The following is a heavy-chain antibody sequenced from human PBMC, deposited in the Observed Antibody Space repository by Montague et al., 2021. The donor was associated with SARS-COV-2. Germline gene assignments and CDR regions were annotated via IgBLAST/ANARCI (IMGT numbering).Heavy chain of an antibody. CDR2: IYSGGST. CDR3: ARGGGYYSYGMDV. J-gene: IGHJ6*02. CDR1: GFTVSSNY. Sequence: SLRLSCAASGFTVSSNYMSWVRQAPGKGLQWVSVIYSGGSTYSADSVKGRFTVSRDNSKNTLLLQMNSLRAEDTAVYYCARGGGYYSYGMDVWGQGTTVTVSS. V-gene: IGHV3-53*01. D-gene: IGHD2-15*01.